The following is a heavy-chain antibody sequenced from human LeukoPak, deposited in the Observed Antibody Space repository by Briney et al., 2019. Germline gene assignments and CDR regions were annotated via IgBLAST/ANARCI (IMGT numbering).Heavy chain of an antibody. V-gene: IGHV1-18*01. J-gene: IGHJ3*02. D-gene: IGHD3-22*01. CDR3: ARSGESSGSAAFDI. Sequence: ASVKVSCKASGHTFSSFAISWVRQAPGQGLEWMEWISPYIGNTDYAQKLQGRVTMTTDTSTITAYIELRSLRSDDTVVYYCARSGESSGSAAFDIWGQGKMVTVSS. CDR2: ISPYIGNT. CDR1: GHTFSSFA.